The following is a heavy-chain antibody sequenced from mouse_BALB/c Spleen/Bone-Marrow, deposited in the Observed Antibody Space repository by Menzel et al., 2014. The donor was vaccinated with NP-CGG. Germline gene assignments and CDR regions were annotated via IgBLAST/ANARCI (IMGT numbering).Heavy chain of an antibody. Sequence: QVQLQQSGAELVRPGTSVQLSCKASGYSFTNYWTNWVKQRPGQGLEWIGMIHPSDSESRSNQKFKDKATLTVDKSSTTAYMQLSSPTSEDSAVYYCARGLGEIWGYWGQGTTLTVSS. V-gene: IGHV1-61*01. CDR1: GYSFTNYW. J-gene: IGHJ2*01. D-gene: IGHD4-1*01. CDR3: ARGLGEIWGY. CDR2: IHPSDSES.